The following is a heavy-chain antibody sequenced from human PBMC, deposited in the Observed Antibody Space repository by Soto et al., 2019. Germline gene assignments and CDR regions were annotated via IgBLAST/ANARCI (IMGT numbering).Heavy chain of an antibody. CDR1: GFTFSSYS. CDR3: ARDGCSGSNCLDWFDA. J-gene: IGHJ5*02. D-gene: IGHD2-15*01. CDR2: ISSSSTTK. Sequence: EVQLVESGGGLVQPGGSLRLSCAASGFTFSSYSMNWVRQAPVKGLEWVSYISSSSTTKYYADSVKGRYTISRDNAKNSLYLRMNSLRAEDTAVYYCARDGCSGSNCLDWFDAWGQGTLVTVSS. V-gene: IGHV3-48*01.